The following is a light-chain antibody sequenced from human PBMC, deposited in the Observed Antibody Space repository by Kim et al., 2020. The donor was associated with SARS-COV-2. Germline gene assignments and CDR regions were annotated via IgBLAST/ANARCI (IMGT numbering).Light chain of an antibody. V-gene: IGKV3-15*01. CDR3: HHYNDWPPGDT. CDR1: QSVSNN. CDR2: GAS. Sequence: EIVMTQSPATLSVSPGERATLSCRASQSVSNNLAWYQHKPGRPPRLLIYGASTRATGVPARFSGSGSGTDFTFTVSSLQSEDFAVYYCHHYNDWPPGDTFGQGTTLEI. J-gene: IGKJ2*01.